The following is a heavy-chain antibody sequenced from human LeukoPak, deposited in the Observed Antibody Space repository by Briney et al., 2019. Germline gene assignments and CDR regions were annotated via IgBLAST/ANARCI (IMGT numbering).Heavy chain of an antibody. CDR3: ARYRVVMARTVFYY. J-gene: IGHJ4*02. CDR1: AFTVGSSY. Sequence: TGGSLRLSRAVSAFTVGSSYMSWVRQAPGKGLEWVSVIYSGGSTYYADSVKGRFTISRDSSKNTLYLQMNSLRAEDTAVYYCARYRVVMARTVFYYWGQGALVTVSS. V-gene: IGHV3-53*01. CDR2: IYSGGST. D-gene: IGHD2-21*01.